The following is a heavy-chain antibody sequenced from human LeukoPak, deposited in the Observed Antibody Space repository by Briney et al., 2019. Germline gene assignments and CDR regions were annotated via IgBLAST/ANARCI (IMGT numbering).Heavy chain of an antibody. CDR3: ARDQLTIFGVVSPGAFDI. J-gene: IGHJ3*02. V-gene: IGHV3-9*01. CDR2: ISWNSGSI. Sequence: GGSLRLSCAASGFTFDDYAMHWVRQAPGKGLEWVSGISWNSGSIGYADSVKGRFTISRDNSKNSLYLQMNSLRAEDTALYYCARDQLTIFGVVSPGAFDIWGQGTMVTVSS. D-gene: IGHD3-3*01. CDR1: GFTFDDYA.